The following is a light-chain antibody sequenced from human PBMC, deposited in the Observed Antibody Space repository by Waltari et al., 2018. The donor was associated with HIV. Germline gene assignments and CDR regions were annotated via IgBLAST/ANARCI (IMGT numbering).Light chain of an antibody. Sequence: AVSVALGQTVRITCQGDSLRSYYASWYQQKPGQAPVLVIYGKNNRPSGIPDRFSGSSSGNTASLTITGAQAEDEADYYCNSRDSSGNHLVFGGGTKLTVL. CDR3: NSRDSSGNHLV. CDR1: SLRSYY. V-gene: IGLV3-19*01. J-gene: IGLJ2*01. CDR2: GKN.